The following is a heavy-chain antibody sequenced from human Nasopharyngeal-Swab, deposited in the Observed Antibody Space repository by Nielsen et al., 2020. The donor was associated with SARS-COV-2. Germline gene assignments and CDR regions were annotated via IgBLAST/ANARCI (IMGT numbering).Heavy chain of an antibody. CDR1: GLTFSSYW. J-gene: IGHJ4*02. CDR2: INSDGSST. Sequence: GGSLRLSCAASGLTFSSYWMHWVRQAPGKGLVWVSRINSDGSSTSYADSVKGRFTISRDNAKNTLYLQMNSLRAEDTAVYYCTREGYGGNSYYFDYWGQGTLVTVSS. CDR3: TREGYGGNSYYFDY. D-gene: IGHD4-23*01. V-gene: IGHV3-74*01.